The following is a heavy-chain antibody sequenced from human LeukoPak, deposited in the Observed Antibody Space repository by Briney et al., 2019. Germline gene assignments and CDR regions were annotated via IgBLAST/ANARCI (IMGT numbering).Heavy chain of an antibody. CDR1: GGSISSYY. Sequence: SETLSLTCTVSGGSISSYYWSWIRQPAGKGLEWIGRIYTSGSTNYNPSLKSRVTISVDTSKNQFSLKLSSVTAADTAVYYCARGGNCSGGSCHNGLYAFDIWGQGTMVTVSS. CDR3: ARGGNCSGGSCHNGLYAFDI. J-gene: IGHJ3*02. CDR2: IYTSGST. D-gene: IGHD2-15*01. V-gene: IGHV4-4*07.